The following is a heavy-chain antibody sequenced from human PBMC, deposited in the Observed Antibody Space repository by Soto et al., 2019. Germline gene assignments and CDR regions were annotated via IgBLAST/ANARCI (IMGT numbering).Heavy chain of an antibody. J-gene: IGHJ3*02. CDR1: GYTFTSYY. CDR2: INPSGGST. Sequence: ASVKVSCKASGYTFTSYYMHWVRQAPGQGLEWMGIINPSGGSTSYAQKFQGRVTMTRDTSTSTVYMELSSLRSEDTAVYYCVTNGLGELSLYGDDAFDIWGQGTMVTVSS. CDR3: VTNGLGELSLYGDDAFDI. D-gene: IGHD3-16*02. V-gene: IGHV1-46*03.